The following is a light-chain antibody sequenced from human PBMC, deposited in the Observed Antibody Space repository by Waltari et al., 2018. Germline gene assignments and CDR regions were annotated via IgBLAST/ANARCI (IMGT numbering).Light chain of an antibody. V-gene: IGLV1-44*01. Sequence: QSVLTQPPSASGTPGQRVTTPCSGSRSNIGRNIVNWYQQLPGTAPQLLIYANTQRPSGVPGRFSGSKSGTSASLAISGLQSEDEADYYCEAWDASLNDLVLGGGTKLTVL. CDR1: RSNIGRNI. CDR3: EAWDASLNDLV. CDR2: ANT. J-gene: IGLJ2*01.